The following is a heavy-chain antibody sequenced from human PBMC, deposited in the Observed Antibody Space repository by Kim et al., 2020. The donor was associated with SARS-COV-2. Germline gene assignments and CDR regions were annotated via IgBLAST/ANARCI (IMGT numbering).Heavy chain of an antibody. CDR2: ISSSSSTI. D-gene: IGHD4-17*01. CDR3: ARDIGMGDYGDYYYYYGMDV. CDR1: GFTFSSYS. V-gene: IGHV3-48*02. Sequence: GGSLRLSCAASGFTFSSYSMNWVRQAPGKGLEWVSYISSSSSTIYYADSVKGRFTISRDNAKNSLYLQMNSLRDEDTAVYYCARDIGMGDYGDYYYYYGMDVWGQGTTVTVSS. J-gene: IGHJ6*02.